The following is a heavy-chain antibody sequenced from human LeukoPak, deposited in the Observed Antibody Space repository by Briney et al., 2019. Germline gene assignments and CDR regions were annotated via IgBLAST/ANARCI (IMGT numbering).Heavy chain of an antibody. CDR1: GFTFSDYW. Sequence: GGSLRLSCAASGFTFSDYWVHWVRQAPGKGLLWVARIYSDGSSTIYADSVQGRFTISRDNAKNTLYLQMNSLRAEDTAVYYCARGDYYHFGYWGQGTLVTVSS. CDR3: ARGDYYHFGY. J-gene: IGHJ4*02. V-gene: IGHV3-74*01. CDR2: IYSDGSST. D-gene: IGHD1-26*01.